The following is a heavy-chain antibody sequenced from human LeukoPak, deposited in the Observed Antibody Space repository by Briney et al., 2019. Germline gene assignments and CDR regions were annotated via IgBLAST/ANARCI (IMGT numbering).Heavy chain of an antibody. J-gene: IGHJ4*02. CDR3: ARGADDFWSGYYGEYYFDY. Sequence: GESLKISCKGSGYSFTSYWIGWVRQMPGKGLEWMGIIYPGDSDTRYSPSFQGQVTISADKSISTAYLQWSRLKASDTAMYYCARGADDFWSGYYGEYYFDYWGQGTLVTVSS. CDR2: IYPGDSDT. CDR1: GYSFTSYW. V-gene: IGHV5-51*01. D-gene: IGHD3-3*01.